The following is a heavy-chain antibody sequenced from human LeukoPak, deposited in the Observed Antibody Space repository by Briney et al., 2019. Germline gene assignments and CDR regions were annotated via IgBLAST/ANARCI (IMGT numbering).Heavy chain of an antibody. Sequence: GGSLRLSCAASGFALSSHWMTWARQVPGRGPEWVANVNRDGSETYYLDSVKGRFTISKDNAKNSLYLQMNSLRAEDTALYHCARNNGMDVWGQGITVIVSS. CDR3: ARNNGMDV. V-gene: IGHV3-7*03. J-gene: IGHJ6*02. CDR1: GFALSSHW. CDR2: VNRDGSET.